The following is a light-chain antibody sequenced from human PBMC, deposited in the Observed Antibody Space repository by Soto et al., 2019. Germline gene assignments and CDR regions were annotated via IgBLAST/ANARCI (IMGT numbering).Light chain of an antibody. Sequence: QSALTQPPSASGSPGQSVTISCTGTSSDVGGYNYVSWYQQHPGKAPKLMISEVTKRPSGVPDRFSGSKSGNTASLTVSGLQADDEADYFCISYAGSNNLIFGGGTKVTVL. CDR2: EVT. J-gene: IGLJ2*01. CDR1: SSDVGGYNY. V-gene: IGLV2-8*01. CDR3: ISYAGSNNLI.